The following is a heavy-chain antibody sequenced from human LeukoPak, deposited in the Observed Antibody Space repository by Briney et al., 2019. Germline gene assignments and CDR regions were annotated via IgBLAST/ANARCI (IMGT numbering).Heavy chain of an antibody. D-gene: IGHD3-3*01. J-gene: IGHJ4*02. CDR3: AKDYRPHDFWSGLVDY. CDR1: GFTFSNYG. Sequence: GRSLRLSCAASGFTFSNYGMHWVRQAPGKGLEWVTLISYDGSNKYYADSVKGRFTISRDNSKNTLYLQMNSLRAEDTAVYYCAKDYRPHDFWSGLVDYWGQGTLVTVSS. V-gene: IGHV3-30*18. CDR2: ISYDGSNK.